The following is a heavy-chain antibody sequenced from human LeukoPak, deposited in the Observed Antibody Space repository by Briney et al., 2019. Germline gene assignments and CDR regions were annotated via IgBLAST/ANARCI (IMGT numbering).Heavy chain of an antibody. CDR1: GGTFNNHA. J-gene: IGHJ4*02. Sequence: SVKVSCKASGGTFNNHAIYWVRQAPGQGLEWMAGIIPILDITNYAQKFQGRVTIIADKSTGTTYMELSSLRSEDTALYCAIPSDGAYCGGDCLYLDYWGQGTLVTVSS. CDR2: IIPILDIT. CDR3: IPSDGAYCGGDCLYLDY. V-gene: IGHV1-69*10. D-gene: IGHD2-21*02.